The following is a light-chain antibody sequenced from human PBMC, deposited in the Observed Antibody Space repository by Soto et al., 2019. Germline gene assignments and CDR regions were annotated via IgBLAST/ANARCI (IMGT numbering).Light chain of an antibody. V-gene: IGLV1-40*01. Sequence: QSVLTQPPSVSGAPGQRVTISCTGGSSSIGAGYDVHWYQHLPGTAPKLLIYGDSNRPSGVPVRFSGSKSGTSASLAITGLQAEDEGDYYCQSYDSSLSGRVVFGGGTKVTVL. CDR1: SSSIGAGYD. CDR3: QSYDSSLSGRVV. J-gene: IGLJ2*01. CDR2: GDS.